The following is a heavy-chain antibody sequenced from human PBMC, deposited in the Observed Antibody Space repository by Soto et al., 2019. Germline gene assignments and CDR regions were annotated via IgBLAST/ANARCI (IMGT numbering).Heavy chain of an antibody. J-gene: IGHJ4*02. D-gene: IGHD2-21*01. V-gene: IGHV4-34*02. CDR3: ARGHIPVYGPVPDYFDS. CDR2: VTHSGST. CDR1: GGSLRGSY. Sequence: QVHLQQCGAGLLKPSEPLSLTCGVYGGSLRGSYWSWIRQPPGKALEWLGKVTHSGSTTFNPSLTSRVSVSVDTSDNQFSLKLNSVTAADTAVYYCARGHIPVYGPVPDYFDSWGQGTLVTVSS.